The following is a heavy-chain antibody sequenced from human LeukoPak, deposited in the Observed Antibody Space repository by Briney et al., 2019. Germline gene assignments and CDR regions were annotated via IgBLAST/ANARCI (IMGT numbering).Heavy chain of an antibody. CDR3: ARVAARYVGMDV. CDR2: IYYSGST. J-gene: IGHJ6*02. CDR1: AGSINNYY. D-gene: IGHD6-6*01. Sequence: NPSETLSLTCTVSAGSINNYYWRWIRQPPGKGLEWIGYIYYSGSTNYNPSLKSRVTISVDTSKKQVSLNLSSVTAADTAVYYCARVAARYVGMDVWGQGTTVTVSS. V-gene: IGHV4-59*01.